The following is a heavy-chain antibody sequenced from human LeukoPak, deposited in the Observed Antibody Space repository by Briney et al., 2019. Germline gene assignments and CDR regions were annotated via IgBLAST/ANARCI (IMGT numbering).Heavy chain of an antibody. CDR3: ARVRGSSWYGDY. CDR2: INPNSGGT. Sequence: ASVKVSCKASGYTFTGYYMHWVRQAPGQGLEWMGWINPNSGGTNYAQKFQGRVTMTRDTPISTAYMELSRLRSDDTAVYYCARVRGSSWYGDYWGQGTRVTVSS. J-gene: IGHJ4*02. V-gene: IGHV1-2*02. CDR1: GYTFTGYY. D-gene: IGHD6-13*01.